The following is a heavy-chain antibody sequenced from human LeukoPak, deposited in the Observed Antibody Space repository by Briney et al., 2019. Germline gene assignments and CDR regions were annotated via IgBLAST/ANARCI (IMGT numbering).Heavy chain of an antibody. CDR3: ARGCDDSSGYYQYYFDY. D-gene: IGHD3-22*01. Sequence: PSETLSLTCTVSGGPISSYYWSWIRQPPGKGLEWIGEINHSGSTNYNPSLKSRVTISVDTSKNQFSLKLSSVTAADTAVYYCARGCDDSSGYYQYYFDYWGQGTLVTVSS. CDR1: GGPISSYY. J-gene: IGHJ4*02. V-gene: IGHV4-34*01. CDR2: INHSGST.